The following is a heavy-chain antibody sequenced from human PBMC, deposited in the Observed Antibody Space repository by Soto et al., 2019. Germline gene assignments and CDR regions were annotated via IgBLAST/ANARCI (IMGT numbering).Heavy chain of an antibody. V-gene: IGHV6-1*01. D-gene: IGHD3-3*01. CDR1: GDSVSSNSVA. CDR2: TYYRSKWYN. J-gene: IGHJ3*02. CDR3: ARGRFNAFGI. Sequence: QVQLQQSGPGLVKPSQTLSLTCAISGDSVSSNSVAWNWIRQSPSRGLEWLGRTYYRSKWYNDYGVTVKGRITIDPDTSKNPFSLKRNSVTPGDTAVYYCARGRFNAFGIWGQGTMVTGSS.